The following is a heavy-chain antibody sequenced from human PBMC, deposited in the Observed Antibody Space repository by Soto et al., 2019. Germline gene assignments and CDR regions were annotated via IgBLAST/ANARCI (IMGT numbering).Heavy chain of an antibody. V-gene: IGHV3-7*03. J-gene: IGHJ4*02. Sequence: GGSLRLSCVASGFIFRNDYMSWVRQAPGKGLEWVAKTNKDGSEAYYVDSLEGRFTISRDNAKNLLFLEMKSLRVDDTAVYYLARDVWFPLASWARGALVTVSS. CDR3: ARDVWFPLAS. D-gene: IGHD3-9*01. CDR1: GFIFRNDY. CDR2: TNKDGSEA.